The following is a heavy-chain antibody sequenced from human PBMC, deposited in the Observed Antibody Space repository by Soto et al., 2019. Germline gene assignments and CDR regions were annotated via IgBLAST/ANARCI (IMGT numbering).Heavy chain of an antibody. V-gene: IGHV2-70*01. CDR1: GFSLSTSGMC. J-gene: IGHJ6*02. CDR2: IDWDDDK. D-gene: IGHD6-13*01. CDR3: ARIMGPAASYGMDV. Sequence: SGPTLLNPTQTLTLTCTFSGFSLSTSGMCVSWIRQPPGKALEWLALIDWDDDKYYSTSLKTRLNISKDTSKNQVVLTMTNMDPVDTATYYCARIMGPAASYGMDVWGQGTTVTVSS.